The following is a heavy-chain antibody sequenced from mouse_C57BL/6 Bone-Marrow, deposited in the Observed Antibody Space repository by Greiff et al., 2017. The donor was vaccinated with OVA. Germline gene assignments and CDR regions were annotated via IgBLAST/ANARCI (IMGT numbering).Heavy chain of an antibody. CDR3: ARSNARWFAY. CDR1: GYTFTSYW. J-gene: IGHJ3*01. Sequence: VQLQQPGAELVKPGASVKLSCKASGYTFTSYWMHWVKQRPGRGLEWIGRIDPEDGETKYAPKFQGKATITADTSSNTAYLQLSSLTSEDTAVYYCARSNARWFAYWGQGTLVTVSA. CDR2: IDPEDGET. V-gene: IGHV14-2*01.